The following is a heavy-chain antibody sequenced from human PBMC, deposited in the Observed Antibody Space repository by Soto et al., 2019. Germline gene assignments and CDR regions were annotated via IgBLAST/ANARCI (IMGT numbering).Heavy chain of an antibody. V-gene: IGHV1-58*01. CDR1: GFTFTSSA. Sequence: SVKVSCKASGFTFTSSAVQWVRQARGQRLEWIGWIVVGSGNTNYAQKFKERVTITRDMSTSTAYMELSSLRSEDTAVYYCTSSSYYYDSSGYLAPYYFDYWGQGTLVTVSS. D-gene: IGHD3-22*01. CDR2: IVVGSGNT. J-gene: IGHJ4*02. CDR3: TSSSYYYDSSGYLAPYYFDY.